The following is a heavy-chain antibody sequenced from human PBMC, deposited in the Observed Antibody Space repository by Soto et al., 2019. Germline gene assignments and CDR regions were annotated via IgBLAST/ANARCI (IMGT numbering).Heavy chain of an antibody. CDR2: ISSSSSYI. J-gene: IGHJ6*02. V-gene: IGHV3-21*01. Sequence: GGSLRLSCAASGFTFSSYSMNWVRQAPGKGLEWVSSISSSSSYIYYADSVKGRFTISRDNAKNSLYLQMNSLRAEDTAVYYCAREPPPTGAGVVYYGMDVWGQGTTVTVSS. CDR1: GFTFSSYS. D-gene: IGHD1-26*01. CDR3: AREPPPTGAGVVYYGMDV.